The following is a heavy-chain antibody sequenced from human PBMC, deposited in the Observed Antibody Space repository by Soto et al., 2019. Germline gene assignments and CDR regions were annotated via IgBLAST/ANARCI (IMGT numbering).Heavy chain of an antibody. D-gene: IGHD4-17*01. CDR3: PSPGDYGDYVRFDD. J-gene: IGHJ4*02. CDR2: IYFGGST. Sequence: PSETLSLTCTVSGGSISSSGYYWCWLRPPPGRELEWIGTIYFGGSTYYDPSLKSRSTMSADTSRSHFSLKLTSVTAADASVYYCPSPGDYGDYVRFDDWGQGILVTVSS. CDR1: GGSISSSGYY. V-gene: IGHV4-39*02.